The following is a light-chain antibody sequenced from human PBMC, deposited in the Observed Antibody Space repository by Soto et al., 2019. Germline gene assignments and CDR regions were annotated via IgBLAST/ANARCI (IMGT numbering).Light chain of an antibody. V-gene: IGLV2-8*01. CDR1: SSDVGAYNY. CDR3: ISHAGSTNFFV. J-gene: IGLJ1*01. CDR2: EVA. Sequence: QSVLTQPPSASGSPGQSVTISCGGTSSDVGAYNYVSWYQQHPGKAPKLMIYEVAKRPSGAPDRFSGSKSGTTASLTVSGLQPEDEADYYCISHAGSTNFFVFGTGTKVTVL.